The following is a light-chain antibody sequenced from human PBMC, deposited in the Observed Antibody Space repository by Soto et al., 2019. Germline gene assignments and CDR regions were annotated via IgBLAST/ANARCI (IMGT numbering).Light chain of an antibody. J-gene: IGLJ2*01. CDR3: SSYTSSSTMV. CDR2: EVS. CDR1: SSDVGGYNY. V-gene: IGLV2-14*01. Sequence: QSVLTQPASVSGSPGQSITISCTGTSSDVGGYNYVSWYQHHPGKAPKLMICEVSNRPSGVSNRFSGSKSGNTASLTFSGLQAEDEADYYCSSYTSSSTMVFGGGTKLTVL.